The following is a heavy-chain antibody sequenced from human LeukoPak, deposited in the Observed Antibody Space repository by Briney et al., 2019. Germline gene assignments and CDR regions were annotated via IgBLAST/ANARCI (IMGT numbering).Heavy chain of an antibody. V-gene: IGHV1-46*01. J-gene: IGHJ5*02. D-gene: IGHD3-10*01. CDR2: INPTGTGT. Sequence: GASVKVSCKASGYTFTSYYMHWVRQAPGQGLEWIGLINPTGTGTLYAQKFQGRVTMTRDMSTSTDYMELGSLRSEDTAVYYCARDNSVGDIAWWFDPWGQGTLVTVSS. CDR3: ARDNSVGDIAWWFDP. CDR1: GYTFTSYY.